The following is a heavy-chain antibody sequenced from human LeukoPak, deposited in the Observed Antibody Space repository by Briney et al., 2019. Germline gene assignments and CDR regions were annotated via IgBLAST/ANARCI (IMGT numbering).Heavy chain of an antibody. CDR3: ARTVADY. CDR1: GGSVSSDYY. CDR2: IYHSGNT. Sequence: SETLSLTCTVSGGSVSSDYYWGWIRQPPGKGLEWIGSIYHSGNTYYNPSLKSRLTISIDTSKNQFSLKLSSVTAADTAVYYCARTVADYWGQGTLVTVSS. V-gene: IGHV4-38-2*02. D-gene: IGHD6-19*01. J-gene: IGHJ4*02.